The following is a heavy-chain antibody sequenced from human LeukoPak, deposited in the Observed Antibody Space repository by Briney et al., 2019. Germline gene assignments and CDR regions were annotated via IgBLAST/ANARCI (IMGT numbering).Heavy chain of an antibody. CDR2: ISGSGGGI. Sequence: GGSLRLSCAASGFTFSNYAMTWVRQAPGKGLEWVSGISGSGGGIYYADSVKGRFTISRDNSKNTLYLQINSLRAEDTAVYYCATLAGYFDWFPRGGWFDPWGQGTLVTVSS. CDR1: GFTFSNYA. CDR3: ATLAGYFDWFPRGGWFDP. D-gene: IGHD3-9*01. J-gene: IGHJ5*02. V-gene: IGHV3-23*01.